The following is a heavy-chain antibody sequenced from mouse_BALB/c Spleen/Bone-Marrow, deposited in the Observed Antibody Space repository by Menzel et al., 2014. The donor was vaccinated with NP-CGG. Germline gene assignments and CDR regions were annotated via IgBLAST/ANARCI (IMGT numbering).Heavy chain of an antibody. J-gene: IGHJ3*01. V-gene: IGHV4-1*02. CDR2: INPDCSTI. CDR1: GFDFSRYW. D-gene: IGHD2-1*01. CDR3: ARPGWGNYVFVY. Sequence: SGGGLVQPGGSLKLSCVASGFDFSRYWMSWVRQAPGKGLEWIGEINPDCSTINYTPSLKDKFIISRDNAKNTLCLQMSKVRSEDTALYYCARPGWGNYVFVYWGQGTLVTVST.